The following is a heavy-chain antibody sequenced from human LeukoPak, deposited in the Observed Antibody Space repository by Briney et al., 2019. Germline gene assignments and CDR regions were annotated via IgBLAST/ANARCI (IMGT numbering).Heavy chain of an antibody. CDR3: ARDTAAPGESLV. CDR2: IIPIFGTA. Sequence: GASVKVSCKASGGTFSSYAISWVRQAPGQGLEWMGGIIPIFGTANYAQKFQGRVTITADESTSTAYMELSSLRSEDTAVYYCARDTAAPGESLVWGQGTLVTVSS. D-gene: IGHD6-13*01. CDR1: GGTFSSYA. J-gene: IGHJ4*02. V-gene: IGHV1-69*13.